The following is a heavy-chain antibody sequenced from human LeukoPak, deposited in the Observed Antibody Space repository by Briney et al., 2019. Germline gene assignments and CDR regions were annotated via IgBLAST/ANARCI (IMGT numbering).Heavy chain of an antibody. V-gene: IGHV3-30*18. D-gene: IGHD5-18*01. Sequence: GGSLRLSCAASGFTFSSYGMHWVRQAPGKGLEWVAVISYDGSNKYYADSVKGRFTISRDNSKNTLYLQMNSLRAEDTAVYYCAKLQVDTAMVIYYYYMDVWGKGTTVTVSS. CDR2: ISYDGSNK. CDR3: AKLQVDTAMVIYYYYMDV. J-gene: IGHJ6*03. CDR1: GFTFSSYG.